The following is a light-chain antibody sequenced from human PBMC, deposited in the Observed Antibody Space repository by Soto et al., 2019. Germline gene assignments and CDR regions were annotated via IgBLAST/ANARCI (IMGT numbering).Light chain of an antibody. CDR1: QDISNY. V-gene: IGKV1-33*01. Sequence: DIQMTQSPSSLSASVGDRVTITCQASQDISNYLNWYQQKPGKAPKLLIYDASNLETGVPSRFSGSGSGTDFTLTISSLQPEAIATYYCQQYDNRPFTFGPGTKVDIK. J-gene: IGKJ3*01. CDR3: QQYDNRPFT. CDR2: DAS.